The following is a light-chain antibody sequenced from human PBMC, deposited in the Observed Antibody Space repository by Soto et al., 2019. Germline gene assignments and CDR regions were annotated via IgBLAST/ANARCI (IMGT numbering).Light chain of an antibody. V-gene: IGKV2-28*01. CDR1: QSLLHSNGYNY. CDR3: MQGTHWPIT. CDR2: LGS. J-gene: IGKJ5*01. Sequence: PLSLPVTPGEPASISCSSSQSLLHSNGYNYLDWYLQKPGQSPQLLIYLGSNRASGVPARFSGSGSGTDFALKISRVEAEDVGVYYCMQGTHWPITFGQGTRLEIK.